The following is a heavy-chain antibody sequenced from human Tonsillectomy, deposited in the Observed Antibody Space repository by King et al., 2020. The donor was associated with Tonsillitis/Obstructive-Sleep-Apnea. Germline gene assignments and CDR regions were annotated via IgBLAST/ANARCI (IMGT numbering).Heavy chain of an antibody. V-gene: IGHV3-9*01. J-gene: IGHJ3*02. CDR3: AKDLIIAVSGTPGDAIDI. D-gene: IGHD6-13*01. CDR2: ISWNRGSI. Sequence: VQLVESGGGLVQPGTSLRLSCAASGFTFDDYAMYWVRQAPGKGLEWVSGISWNRGSIAFADSVKGRCTISRDNAKNSLYLQMNSLRAEDTALYYCAKDLIIAVSGTPGDAIDIWGQGTMVTVSS. CDR1: GFTFDDYA.